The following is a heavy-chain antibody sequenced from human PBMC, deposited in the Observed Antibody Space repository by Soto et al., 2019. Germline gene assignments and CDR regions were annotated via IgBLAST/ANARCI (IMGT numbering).Heavy chain of an antibody. Sequence: EVQVLATGGGLIQPGGSLRLSCAASGFTVNSNYMSWVRQAPGEGLQWVSITNTGGTTYYEDSVKGRFTVSRDNSKNTLYPQMSILRDEDTAVYYSATGAGFILAVWGQWTKVSVSS. V-gene: IGHV3-53*02. CDR2: TNTGGTT. CDR3: ATGAGFILAV. J-gene: IGHJ6*02. D-gene: IGHD1-26*01. CDR1: GFTVNSNY.